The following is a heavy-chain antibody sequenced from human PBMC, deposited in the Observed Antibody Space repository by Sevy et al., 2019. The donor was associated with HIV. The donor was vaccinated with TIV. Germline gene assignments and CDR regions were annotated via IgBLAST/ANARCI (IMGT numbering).Heavy chain of an antibody. CDR1: GFNFNIYS. CDR2: LSFGCGRI. Sequence: GGSLRLSCVASGFNFNIYSMSWVRQAPGKGLEWVSTLSFGCGRINHADSVQGRFTMSRDDSKKTVYLEMNSLRAEDTSVYYGAREGCTRPQGHWGQGTLVTVSS. D-gene: IGHD2-8*01. J-gene: IGHJ4*02. V-gene: IGHV3-23*01. CDR3: AREGCTRPQGH.